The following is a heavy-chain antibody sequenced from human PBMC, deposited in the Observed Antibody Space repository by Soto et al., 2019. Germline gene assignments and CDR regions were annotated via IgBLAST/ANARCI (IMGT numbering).Heavy chain of an antibody. CDR1: GFTFSNYW. V-gene: IGHV3-7*05. CDR3: AGVAV. Sequence: EVQLVESGGGFVQPGGSLRLSCAASGFTFSNYWMSWVRQAPGKGLEWVAKIKVDGSEKYYVDSVKGRFTISRDNAKNSLYLQLNSLRAEDTAVYYCAGVAVRGQGTLVTVSS. J-gene: IGHJ4*02. CDR2: IKVDGSEK. D-gene: IGHD6-19*01.